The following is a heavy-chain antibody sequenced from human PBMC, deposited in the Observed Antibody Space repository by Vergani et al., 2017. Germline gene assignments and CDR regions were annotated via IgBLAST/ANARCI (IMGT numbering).Heavy chain of an antibody. D-gene: IGHD5-24*01. CDR2: ISYDGSNK. V-gene: IGHV3-30-3*01. CDR1: RFTFSSYT. CDR3: ARDSRDGYKDYYSYMDV. Sequence: QVQLVESGGGVVQPGRSLRLSCAASRFTFSSYTMHWVRQAPGKGLEWVAVISYDGSNKYYADSVKGRFTISRDNSKNTLYLQMNSLRAEDTAVYYCARDSRDGYKDYYSYMDVWGKGTTVTVSS. J-gene: IGHJ6*03.